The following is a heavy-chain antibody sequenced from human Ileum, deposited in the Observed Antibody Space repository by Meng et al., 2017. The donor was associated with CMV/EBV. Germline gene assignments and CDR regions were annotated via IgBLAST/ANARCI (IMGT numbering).Heavy chain of an antibody. D-gene: IGHD6-19*01. CDR2: IYSSGST. J-gene: IGHJ4*02. CDR1: GDSISSNF. CDR3: AREESVGIAVTGTFDY. V-gene: IGHV4-4*07. Sequence: QVPLQGSGSGLVKPSETLSLTCTVSGDSISSNFWSWIRQPAGKGLEWIGRIYSSGSTFYNPSLNSRVTMSVDTSKNQFSLSLASVTAADTAIYFCAREESVGIAVTGTFDYWGQGILVTVSS.